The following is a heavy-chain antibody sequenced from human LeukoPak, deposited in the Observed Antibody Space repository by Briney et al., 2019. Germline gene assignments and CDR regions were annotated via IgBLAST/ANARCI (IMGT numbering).Heavy chain of an antibody. J-gene: IGHJ4*02. V-gene: IGHV1-46*01. CDR3: ASFTAAAGSFDY. Sequence: ASVKVSCKASGYTFTSYYMHWVRQAPGQGLEWMGIINPSGGSTSYAQKFQGRVTMTRDTSTSTVYMELSSLRSEDTAVYYCASFTAAAGSFDYWGQGTLVTVSS. CDR1: GYTFTSYY. CDR2: INPSGGST. D-gene: IGHD6-13*01.